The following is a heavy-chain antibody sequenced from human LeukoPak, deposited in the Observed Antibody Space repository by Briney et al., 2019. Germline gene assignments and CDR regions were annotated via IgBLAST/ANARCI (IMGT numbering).Heavy chain of an antibody. CDR1: GGSINGYY. Sequence: PSETLSLTCTVSGGSINGYYWSWIRQPPGKGLEWIGYIYYSGSTNYNPSLKSRVTISVDTSKNQFSLKLSSVTAADTAVYYCAKDRVSSHDKSGFYQPQLFYFGHWGQETLVSVSS. CDR3: AKDRVSSHDKSGFYQPQLFYFGH. D-gene: IGHD3-22*01. CDR2: IYYSGST. V-gene: IGHV4-59*01. J-gene: IGHJ4*02.